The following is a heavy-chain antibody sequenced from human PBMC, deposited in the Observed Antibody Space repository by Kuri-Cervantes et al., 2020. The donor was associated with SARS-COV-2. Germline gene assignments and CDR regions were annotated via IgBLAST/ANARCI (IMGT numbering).Heavy chain of an antibody. Sequence: ASVKVSCNASGYTFTGYYMHWVRQAPGQGLEWMGWINPNSGGTNYAQKFQGRVTMTRDTSISTAYMELSRLRSDDTAVYYCARKSYDFWSGYPQTYYYYYMDVWGKGTTVIVSS. J-gene: IGHJ6*03. D-gene: IGHD3-3*01. V-gene: IGHV1-2*02. CDR3: ARKSYDFWSGYPQTYYYYYMDV. CDR2: INPNSGGT. CDR1: GYTFTGYY.